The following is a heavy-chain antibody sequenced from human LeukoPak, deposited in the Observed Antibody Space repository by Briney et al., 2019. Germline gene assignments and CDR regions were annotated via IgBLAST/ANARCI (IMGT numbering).Heavy chain of an antibody. J-gene: IGHJ4*02. CDR3: ARGGLRITMIVVVSPLFDY. D-gene: IGHD3-22*01. V-gene: IGHV3-30-3*01. CDR1: GFTFSSYA. CDR2: ISYYGSNK. Sequence: PGTSLRLSCAASGFTFSSYAMHWVRQDPGKELQWVAVISYYGSNKYYADSVKGRFTISRDNSKNTLYLRMNSLRAEDTAVYYCARGGLRITMIVVVSPLFDYWGQGTLVTVSS.